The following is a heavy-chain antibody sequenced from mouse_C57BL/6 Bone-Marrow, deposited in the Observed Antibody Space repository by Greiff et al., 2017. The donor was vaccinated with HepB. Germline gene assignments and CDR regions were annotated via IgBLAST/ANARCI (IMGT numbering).Heavy chain of an antibody. Sequence: QVQLQHPGAELVKPGASVKMSCKASGYTFTSYWIGDIYPGSGSTNYNEKFKSKATLTVDTSSSTAYMQLSSLTSEDSAVYYCARERGWNGYPYWYFDVWGTGTTVTVSS. D-gene: IGHD2-2*01. V-gene: IGHV1-55*01. CDR2: IYPGSGST. CDR1: GYTFTSYW. J-gene: IGHJ1*03. CDR3: ARERGWNGYPYWYFDV.